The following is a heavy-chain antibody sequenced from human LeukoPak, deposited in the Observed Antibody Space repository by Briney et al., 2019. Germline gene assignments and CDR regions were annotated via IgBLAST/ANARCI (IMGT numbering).Heavy chain of an antibody. Sequence: GGSLRLSCAASGFTFSSYWMSWVRQAPGKGLEWVATIKQDGSEKYYVDSARGRFTISRDNSKNTLYLQMNSLRAEDTAVYYCAKDWRSSSGCLDYWGQGTLVTVSS. CDR1: GFTFSSYW. CDR3: AKDWRSSSGCLDY. CDR2: IKQDGSEK. V-gene: IGHV3-7*01. J-gene: IGHJ4*02. D-gene: IGHD6-19*01.